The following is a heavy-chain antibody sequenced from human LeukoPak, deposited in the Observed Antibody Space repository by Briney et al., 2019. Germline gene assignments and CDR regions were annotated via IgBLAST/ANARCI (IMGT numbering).Heavy chain of an antibody. Sequence: GGSLRLSCAASGFTFSSYAMSWVRQAPGKGLEWVSAISGSGGSTYYADSVKGRFTISRDYSKNTLYLQMNSLRAEDTAVYYCATNQPQTYYFDYWGQGTLVTVSS. J-gene: IGHJ4*02. V-gene: IGHV3-23*01. CDR2: ISGSGGST. CDR1: GFTFSSYA. CDR3: ATNQPQTYYFDY. D-gene: IGHD2-2*01.